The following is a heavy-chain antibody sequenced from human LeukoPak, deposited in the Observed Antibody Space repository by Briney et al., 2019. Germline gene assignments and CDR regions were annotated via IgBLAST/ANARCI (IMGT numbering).Heavy chain of an antibody. CDR2: IKQDGSEK. Sequence: GGSLRLSCAASGFTFSSYWMSWVRQAPGKGLEWVANIKQDGSEKYYVDSVKGRFTIFRDNAKNSLYLQMNSLRAEDTAVYYCARDRSSWYFDYWGQGTLVTVSS. D-gene: IGHD6-13*01. V-gene: IGHV3-7*01. CDR1: GFTFSSYW. CDR3: ARDRSSWYFDY. J-gene: IGHJ4*02.